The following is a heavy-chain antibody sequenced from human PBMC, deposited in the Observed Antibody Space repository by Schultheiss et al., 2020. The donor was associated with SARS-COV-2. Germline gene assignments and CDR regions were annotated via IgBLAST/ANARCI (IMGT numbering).Heavy chain of an antibody. Sequence: SVKVFCKLSGFAVTNSAVQWVRQARGQRLEWIGWIVVDSGDTNYAQKFQERVTITRDMSTSTAYMELSSLGSEDTAVYYCAAVTWTSGSFRDYWGQGTLVTVSS. CDR2: IVVDSGDT. V-gene: IGHV1-58*01. J-gene: IGHJ4*02. CDR3: AAVTWTSGSFRDY. D-gene: IGHD3-16*02. CDR1: GFAVTNSA.